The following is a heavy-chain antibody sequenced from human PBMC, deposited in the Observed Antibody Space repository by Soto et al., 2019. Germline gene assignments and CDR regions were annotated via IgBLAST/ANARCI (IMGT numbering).Heavy chain of an antibody. D-gene: IGHD3-9*01. CDR1: GFTFSSYA. CDR2: ISGSGGST. V-gene: IGHV3-23*01. Sequence: GGSLRLSCAASGFTFSSYAMSWVRQAPGKGLEWVSAISGSGGSTYYADSVKGRFTISRDNSKNTLYLQMNSLRAEDTAVYYCAKDGITDLYYDILTGYRDFDYGGQGTLVTVSS. J-gene: IGHJ4*02. CDR3: AKDGITDLYYDILTGYRDFDY.